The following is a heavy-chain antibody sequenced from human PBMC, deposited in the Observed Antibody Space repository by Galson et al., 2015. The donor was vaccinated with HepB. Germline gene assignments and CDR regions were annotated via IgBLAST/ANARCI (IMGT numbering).Heavy chain of an antibody. D-gene: IGHD3-22*01. Sequence: SVKVSCKASGGTFSNYAISWVRQAPGQGLEWMGGIIPVFGKSNTAQRFQDRVTITADESTGTASMELSSLRSEDTALYYCARGTDSRGYSSYYNMDVWGQGTTVTVSS. CDR3: ARGTDSRGYSSYYNMDV. J-gene: IGHJ6*02. CDR1: GGTFSNYA. CDR2: IIPVFGKS. V-gene: IGHV1-69*13.